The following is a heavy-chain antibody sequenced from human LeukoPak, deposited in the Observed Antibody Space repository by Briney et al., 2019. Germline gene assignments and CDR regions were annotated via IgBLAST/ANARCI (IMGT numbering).Heavy chain of an antibody. V-gene: IGHV1-69*04. D-gene: IGHD2-15*01. Sequence: GASVKVSCKASGGTFGSYAISWVRQAPGQGLEWMGRIIPILGIANYAQKFQGRVTITADKSTSTAYMELSSLRSEDTAVYYCARDRDIVVVVAAEYNWFDPWGQGTLVTVSS. CDR3: ARDRDIVVVVAAEYNWFDP. CDR1: GGTFGSYA. CDR2: IIPILGIA. J-gene: IGHJ5*02.